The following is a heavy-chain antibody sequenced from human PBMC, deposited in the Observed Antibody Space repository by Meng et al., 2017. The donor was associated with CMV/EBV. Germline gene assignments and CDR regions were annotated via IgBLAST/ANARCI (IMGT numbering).Heavy chain of an antibody. CDR3: ARDRGWKAALDV. V-gene: IGHV4-31*03. Sequence: LRLSCTVSGGSISSGGYYWSWIRQHPGKGLEWIGYIYYSGSTYYNPSLKSRVTISVDTSKNQFSLKLSSVTAADPAVYYCARDRGWKAALDVWGQGTTVTVSS. CDR2: IYYSGST. CDR1: GGSISSGGYY. D-gene: IGHD3-10*01. J-gene: IGHJ6*02.